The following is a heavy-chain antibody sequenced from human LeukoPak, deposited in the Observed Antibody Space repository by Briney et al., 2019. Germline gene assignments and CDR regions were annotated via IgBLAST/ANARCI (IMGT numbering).Heavy chain of an antibody. CDR2: ISGSGGST. CDR3: AKVFCSGGSCYKGDAFDI. CDR1: GFTFSSYA. Sequence: PWGSLRLSCAASGFTFSSYAMSWVRQAPGKGLEWVSAISGSGGSTYYADSVKGRFTISRDNSKNPLYLQMNSLRAEDTAVYYCAKVFCSGGSCYKGDAFDIWGQGTMVTVSS. D-gene: IGHD2-15*01. J-gene: IGHJ3*02. V-gene: IGHV3-23*01.